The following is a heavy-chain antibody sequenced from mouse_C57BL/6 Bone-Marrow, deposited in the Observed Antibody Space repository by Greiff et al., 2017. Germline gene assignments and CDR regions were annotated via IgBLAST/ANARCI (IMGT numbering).Heavy chain of an antibody. CDR2: ISGGGGNT. V-gene: IGHV5-9*01. CDR3: ARRYVDV. Sequence: EVKLMESGGGLVKPGGSLKLSCAASGFTFSSYTMSWVRQTPGKRLEWVAIISGGGGNTYYPDSVKGRFTISRDNAKNTLYLQLSSLRSEDAALYYCARRYVDVWGTGTTVTVSS. J-gene: IGHJ1*03. CDR1: GFTFSSYT.